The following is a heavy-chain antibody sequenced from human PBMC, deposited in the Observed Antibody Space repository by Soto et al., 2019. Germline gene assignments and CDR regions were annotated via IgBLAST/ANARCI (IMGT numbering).Heavy chain of an antibody. J-gene: IGHJ5*02. Sequence: SETLSLTCTVSGGSISSYYWSWIRQPPGKGLEWIGYIYYSGSTNYNPSLKSRVTISVDTSKNQFSLKLSSVTAADTAVYYCARDRHSSSWQNWFDPSGQGTLVTVS. CDR3: ARDRHSSSWQNWFDP. D-gene: IGHD6-13*01. V-gene: IGHV4-59*01. CDR2: IYYSGST. CDR1: GGSISSYY.